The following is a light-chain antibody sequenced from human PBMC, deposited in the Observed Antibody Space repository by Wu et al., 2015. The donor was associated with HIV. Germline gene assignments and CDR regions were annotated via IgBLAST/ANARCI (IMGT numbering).Light chain of an antibody. CDR1: QSVGHY. CDR3: QQYGSSPYT. J-gene: IGKJ2*01. Sequence: EIVLTQSPATLSLSPGERATLSCRASQSVGHYLAWYQQKPGQAPRLLMYGASSRATGIPDRFSGSGSGTDFTLTINRLEPEDFAVYYCQQYGSSPYTFGQGTKLEIK. CDR2: GAS. V-gene: IGKV3-20*01.